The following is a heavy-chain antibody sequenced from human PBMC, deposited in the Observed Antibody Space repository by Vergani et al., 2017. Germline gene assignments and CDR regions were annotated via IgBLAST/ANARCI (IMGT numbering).Heavy chain of an antibody. Sequence: EVQLVESGGGLIQPGGSLRLSCAASGFTVSSNYMSWVRQAPGKGLEWVSVIYSGGSTYYADSVKGRFTISRDNSKNTLYLQMNSLRAEDTDVYYCARDSVEYSYGNYYDDGMDVWGQGTTVTVSS. D-gene: IGHD5-18*01. CDR2: IYSGGST. V-gene: IGHV3-53*01. J-gene: IGHJ6*02. CDR1: GFTVSSNY. CDR3: ARDSVEYSYGNYYDDGMDV.